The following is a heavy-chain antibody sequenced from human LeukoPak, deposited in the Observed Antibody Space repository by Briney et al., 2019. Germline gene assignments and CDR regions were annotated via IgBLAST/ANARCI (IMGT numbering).Heavy chain of an antibody. Sequence: ASVKVSCKASGYTFTSYGISRVRQAPGQGLEWMGWISAYNGNTNYAQKLQGRVTMTTDTSTSTAYMELRSLRSDDTAVYYCARDGGYCSSTSCPYYYGMDVWGQGTTVTVSS. CDR3: ARDGGYCSSTSCPYYYGMDV. CDR1: GYTFTSYG. V-gene: IGHV1-18*01. CDR2: ISAYNGNT. J-gene: IGHJ6*02. D-gene: IGHD2-2*01.